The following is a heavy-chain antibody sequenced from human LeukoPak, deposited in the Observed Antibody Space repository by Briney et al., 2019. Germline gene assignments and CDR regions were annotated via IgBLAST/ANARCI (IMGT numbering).Heavy chain of an antibody. CDR3: AKDGRSYLRYYFDY. CDR1: GFTFSSYG. J-gene: IGHJ4*02. D-gene: IGHD1-26*01. V-gene: IGHV3-30*02. CDR2: IRYDGSNK. Sequence: GGSLRLSCAASGFTFSSYGMHWVRQAPGKGLEWVAFIRYDGSNKYYADSVKGRFTISRDNSKNTLYLQMNSLRAEDTAVYYCAKDGRSYLRYYFDYWGQGTLVTVSS.